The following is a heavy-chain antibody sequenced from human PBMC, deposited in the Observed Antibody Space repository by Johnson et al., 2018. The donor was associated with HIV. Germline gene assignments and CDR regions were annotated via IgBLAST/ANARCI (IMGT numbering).Heavy chain of an antibody. Sequence: QVQLVESGGGVVQPGRSLRLSCAASGFTFSSYAMHWVRQAPGKGLEWVAVISYDGSNNYYADSVKGRFTISKDNSRNTLFLHMNSLRAEDTAVYYCARVLSWWSGAFDLWGQGTMVTVSS. J-gene: IGHJ3*01. CDR2: ISYDGSNN. CDR3: ARVLSWWSGAFDL. V-gene: IGHV3-30*04. CDR1: GFTFSSYA. D-gene: IGHD2-21*01.